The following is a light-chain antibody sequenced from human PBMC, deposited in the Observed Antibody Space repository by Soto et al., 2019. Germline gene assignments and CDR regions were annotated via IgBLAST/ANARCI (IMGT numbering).Light chain of an antibody. J-gene: IGKJ1*01. Sequence: VIWMTQSPSLLSASTGDRVTISCRMSQGIRNDLGWYQQKPGKAPERLIFAASTLQSGVPARFSGSGSGTEFTLTISSLQSEDFAVYYCQQYNNWPPWTFGQGTKVDIK. CDR2: AAS. CDR1: QGIRND. CDR3: QQYNNWPPWT. V-gene: IGKV1D-8*03.